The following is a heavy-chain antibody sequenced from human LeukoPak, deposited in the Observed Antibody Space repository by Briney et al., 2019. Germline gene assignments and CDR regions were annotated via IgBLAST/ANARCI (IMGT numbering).Heavy chain of an antibody. J-gene: IGHJ4*02. Sequence: PGGSLRLSCAASGFTFSDYYMNRIRQAPGKGLEWVSYISSSGSTIYYADSVKGRFTISRDNAKNSLFLQMNSLRAEDTAVYYCARRDPQHYDILTGYYIVGNYFDYWGQGTLVTVSS. V-gene: IGHV3-11*01. D-gene: IGHD3-9*01. CDR3: ARRDPQHYDILTGYYIVGNYFDY. CDR2: ISSSGSTI. CDR1: GFTFSDYY.